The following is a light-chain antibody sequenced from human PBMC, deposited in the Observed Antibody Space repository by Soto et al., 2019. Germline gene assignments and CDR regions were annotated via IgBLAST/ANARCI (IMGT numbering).Light chain of an antibody. CDR3: QQTYTSPYT. J-gene: IGKJ2*01. CDR2: GAS. Sequence: DIQMTQSPSSLSASVGDRVTITCRTSQNIIKYLNWYQQKPGKAPKFLIYGASTLQTGVPSRFRGGGSGTDFTLTISSLQPEDFATYYCQQTYTSPYTFGQGTKLDIK. V-gene: IGKV1-39*01. CDR1: QNIIKY.